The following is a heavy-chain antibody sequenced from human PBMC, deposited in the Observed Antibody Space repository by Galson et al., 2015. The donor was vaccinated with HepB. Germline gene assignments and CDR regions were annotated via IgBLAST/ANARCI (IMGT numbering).Heavy chain of an antibody. V-gene: IGHV3-21*06. CDR1: GFTFNTYT. Sequence: SLRLSCAASGFTFNTYTMNWVRQAPGKGLEWVSSISVSSNFIYYADSVRGRFAISRDNAKNSLYLQMNSLRAEDTAVYFCARDRGYPRGIPFDPWGQGTLVTVSS. J-gene: IGHJ5*02. CDR3: ARDRGYPRGIPFDP. CDR2: ISVSSNFI. D-gene: IGHD5-18*01.